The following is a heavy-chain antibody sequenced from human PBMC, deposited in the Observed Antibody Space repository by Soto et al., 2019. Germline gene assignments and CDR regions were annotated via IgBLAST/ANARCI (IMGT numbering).Heavy chain of an antibody. Sequence: GGSLRLSCAASGFTFSSYGMHWVRQAPGKGLEWVAVISYDGSNKYYADSVKGRFTISRDNSKNTLYLQMNSLRAEDTAVYYCAKGLRYYGSGSSVFDYWGQGTLVTVSS. J-gene: IGHJ4*02. CDR1: GFTFSSYG. CDR2: ISYDGSNK. V-gene: IGHV3-30*18. D-gene: IGHD3-10*01. CDR3: AKGLRYYGSGSSVFDY.